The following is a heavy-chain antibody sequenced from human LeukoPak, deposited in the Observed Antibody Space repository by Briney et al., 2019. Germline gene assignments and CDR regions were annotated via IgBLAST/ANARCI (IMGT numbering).Heavy chain of an antibody. J-gene: IGHJ4*02. D-gene: IGHD6-19*01. V-gene: IGHV3-48*04. CDR3: ARDGPIAVADQGEYYFDY. CDR2: ISSSSTI. CDR1: GFTFSSYS. Sequence: PGGSLRLSCAASGFTFSSYSMNWIRQAPGKGLEWVSYISSSSTIYYADSVKGRFTISRDNAKNSLYLQMNSLRAEDTAVYYCARDGPIAVADQGEYYFDYWGQGTLVTVSS.